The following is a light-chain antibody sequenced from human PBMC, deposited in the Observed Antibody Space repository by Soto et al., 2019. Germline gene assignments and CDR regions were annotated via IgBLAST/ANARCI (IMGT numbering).Light chain of an antibody. CDR1: QSISNR. CDR3: QQYKIYPRT. CDR2: ETS. Sequence: DIQMTQSPSTLSASVGDRVTITCRASQSISNRLAWYQQKPGKAPKLLIYETSSIETGVPSRFSGSGSGTEFTLTISSLQPDDFATYYCQQYKIYPRTFGRGTKVEIK. J-gene: IGKJ1*01. V-gene: IGKV1-5*03.